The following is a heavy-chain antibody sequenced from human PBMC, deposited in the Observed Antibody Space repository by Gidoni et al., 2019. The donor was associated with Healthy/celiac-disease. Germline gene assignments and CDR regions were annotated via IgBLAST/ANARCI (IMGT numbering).Heavy chain of an antibody. CDR1: GGPISSYY. CDR3: AREYYYDSSGYYFDY. V-gene: IGHV4-59*01. Sequence: VQLQESGPGLVKPSETLSLTCPVTGGPISSYYWSWIRQPPGKGLEWIGYIYYSGSTNYNPSLKSRVTISVDTSKNQFSLKLSSVTAADTAVYYCAREYYYDSSGYYFDYWGQGTLVTVSS. D-gene: IGHD3-22*01. CDR2: IYYSGST. J-gene: IGHJ4*02.